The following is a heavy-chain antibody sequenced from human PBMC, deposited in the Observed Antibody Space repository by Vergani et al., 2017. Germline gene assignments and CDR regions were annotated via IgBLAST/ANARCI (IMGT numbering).Heavy chain of an antibody. CDR2: ISGSGGST. CDR1: GFTFRSYA. V-gene: IGHV3-23*04. J-gene: IGHJ6*02. CDR3: AKEGIVGATYYYYGIDV. D-gene: IGHD1-26*01. Sequence: EVQLVESGGGLVKPGGSLRLSCAASGFTFRSYAMSWVRQAPGKGLEWVSAISGSGGSTYYADSVKGRFTISRDNSKNTLYLQMNSLRAEDTAVYYCAKEGIVGATYYYYGIDVWGQGTTVTVSS.